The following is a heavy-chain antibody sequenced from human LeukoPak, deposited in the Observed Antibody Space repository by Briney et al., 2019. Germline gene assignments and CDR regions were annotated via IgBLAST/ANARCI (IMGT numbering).Heavy chain of an antibody. CDR2: IYATGNT. CDR1: GGSMRSDSSF. D-gene: IGHD4-23*01. V-gene: IGHV4-61*02. J-gene: IGHJ5*02. Sequence: SETLSLTCSVSGGSMRSDSSFWSWIRQPAGKGLEWIGRIYATGNTNYNPSLERRVTISVDTSKNQFSLELTSVTAADTAVYHCARELGSDYGGYSPWGQGTLVTVSS. CDR3: ARELGSDYGGYSP.